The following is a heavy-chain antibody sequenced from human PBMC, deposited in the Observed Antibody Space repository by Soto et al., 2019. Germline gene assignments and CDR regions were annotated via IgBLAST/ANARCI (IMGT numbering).Heavy chain of an antibody. V-gene: IGHV3-23*01. CDR3: AKVGQERDSSGWYEPYFDY. CDR1: GFTFSSYA. CDR2: ISGSGSST. Sequence: GGSLRLSCAAFGFTFSSYAMSWVRQAPGKGLEWVSGISGSGSSTYYADSVKGRFTISRDNSKNTLYLEMNSLRGEDTAVYYCAKVGQERDSSGWYEPYFDYWGQGTQVTVSS. D-gene: IGHD6-19*01. J-gene: IGHJ4*02.